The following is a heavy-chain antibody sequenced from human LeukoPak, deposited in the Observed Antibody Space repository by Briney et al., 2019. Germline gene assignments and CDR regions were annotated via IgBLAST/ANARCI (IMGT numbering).Heavy chain of an antibody. Sequence: SVNVSCKASGGTFSSYAISWVRQAPGQGLEWMGRIIPIPGIANYAQKFQGRVTITADKSTSTAYMELRSLRSDDTAVYYCARDSIAVAGTREFDYWGQGTLVTVSS. J-gene: IGHJ4*02. CDR1: GGTFSSYA. D-gene: IGHD6-19*01. CDR2: IIPIPGIA. CDR3: ARDSIAVAGTREFDY. V-gene: IGHV1-69*04.